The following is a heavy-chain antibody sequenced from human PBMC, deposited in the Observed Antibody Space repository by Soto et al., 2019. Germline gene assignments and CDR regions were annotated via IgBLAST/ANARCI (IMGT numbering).Heavy chain of an antibody. CDR1: GFSLSTSGVG. CDR3: THWIRSGWYGHGFDY. CDR2: IYWDDDK. J-gene: IGHJ4*02. Sequence: QITLKESGPTLVKPTQTLTLTCTFSGFSLSTSGVGVGWIRQPPGKALEWLALIYWDDDKRHSPSLKSRLSITKATSKSQVDHTTPNIDPVDTATYYSTHWIRSGWYGHGFDYWGQGTLVTVSS. D-gene: IGHD6-19*01. V-gene: IGHV2-5*02.